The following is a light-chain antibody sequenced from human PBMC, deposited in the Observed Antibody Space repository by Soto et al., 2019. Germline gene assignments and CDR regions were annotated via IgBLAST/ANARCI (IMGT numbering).Light chain of an antibody. CDR3: QHLGSYPLT. V-gene: IGKV1-9*01. Sequence: DIQLTQSPSFLSASVGDRVTITCRASQGVNRFLAWYQQKPGKAPKLLIYAASTLQSGVPSRFSGSGSGTEFTLTVDSLQPEDFATYYCQHLGSYPLTVGGVTNVEIK. J-gene: IGKJ4*01. CDR1: QGVNRF. CDR2: AAS.